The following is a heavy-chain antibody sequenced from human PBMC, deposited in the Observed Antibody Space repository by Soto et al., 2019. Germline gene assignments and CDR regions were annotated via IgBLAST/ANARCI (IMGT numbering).Heavy chain of an antibody. D-gene: IGHD5-12*01. CDR2: IKQDGSEK. Sequence: GGSLRLSCAASGFTFSSYWMSWVRQAPGKGLEWVANIKQDGSEKYYVDSVKGRFTISRDNAKNSLYLQMNSLRAEDTAVYYCARDVDGYKPPGFDYWGQGTLVTVSS. V-gene: IGHV3-7*05. J-gene: IGHJ4*02. CDR3: ARDVDGYKPPGFDY. CDR1: GFTFSSYW.